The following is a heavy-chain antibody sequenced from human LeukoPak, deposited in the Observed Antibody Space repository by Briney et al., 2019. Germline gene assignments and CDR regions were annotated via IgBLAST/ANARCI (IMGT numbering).Heavy chain of an antibody. CDR3: AKVEGVAGPGDY. J-gene: IGHJ4*02. Sequence: GGSLRLSCAASGFTVSSNYMSWVRQAPGKGLEWVSAISASGSITYYADSVKGRFTISRDNSKNTLFLQMNSLRAEDTAVYYCAKVEGVAGPGDYWGQGTLVTVSS. CDR1: GFTVSSNY. V-gene: IGHV3-23*01. CDR2: ISASGSIT. D-gene: IGHD6-19*01.